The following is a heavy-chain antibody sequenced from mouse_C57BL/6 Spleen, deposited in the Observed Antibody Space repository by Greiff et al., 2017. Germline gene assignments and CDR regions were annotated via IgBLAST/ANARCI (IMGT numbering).Heavy chain of an antibody. J-gene: IGHJ3*01. V-gene: IGHV6-3*01. CDR1: GFTFSNYW. D-gene: IGHD4-1*02. CDR2: IRLKSDNYAT. CDR3: PQLVLAY. Sequence: EVKVEESGGGLVQPGGSMKLSCVASGFTFSNYWMNWVRQSPEKGLEWVAQIRLKSDNYATPSAESVKGRFTISRDESKRSVYLQMNNLRAEDTGIYYCPQLVLAYWGQGTLVTVSA.